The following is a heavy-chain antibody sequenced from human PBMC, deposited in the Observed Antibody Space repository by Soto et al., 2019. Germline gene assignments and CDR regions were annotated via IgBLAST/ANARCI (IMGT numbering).Heavy chain of an antibody. D-gene: IGHD6-6*01. V-gene: IGHV4-61*01. CDR1: GGSVSSGSYY. CDR2: IYYSGST. J-gene: IGHJ6*02. Sequence: SETLSLTCTVSGGSVSSGSYYWSWIRQPPGKGLEWIGYIYYSGSTNYNPSLKSRVTISVDTSKNQFSLKLSSVTAADTAVYYCARERYSSSPPGMVVCGMDVWGQGTTVTVSS. CDR3: ARERYSSSPPGMVVCGMDV.